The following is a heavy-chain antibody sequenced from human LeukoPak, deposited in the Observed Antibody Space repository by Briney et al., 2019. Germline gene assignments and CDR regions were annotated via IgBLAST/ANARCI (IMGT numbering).Heavy chain of an antibody. J-gene: IGHJ4*02. V-gene: IGHV4-59*01. CDR1: GVSISSYY. D-gene: IGHD4/OR15-4a*01. CDR3: ARDKGMELAFDY. Sequence: PSETLSLTCTVSGVSISSYYWSWIRQPPGKGLEWIGYIYYSGSTNYNPSLKSRVTISVDTSKNQFSLKLSSVTAADTAVYYCARDKGMELAFDYWGQGTLVTVSS. CDR2: IYYSGST.